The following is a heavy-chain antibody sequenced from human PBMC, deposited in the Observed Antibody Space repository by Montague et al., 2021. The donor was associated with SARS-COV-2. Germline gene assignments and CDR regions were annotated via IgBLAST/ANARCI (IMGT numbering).Heavy chain of an antibody. V-gene: IGHV6-1*01. CDR2: TYYRSKWYN. D-gene: IGHD2-2*01. CDR1: GDSVSSNIAT. Sequence: CAISGDSVSSNIATRNWIRQSPSRGLGWLGRTYYRSKWYNDYAESVKSRITIDPDTSKHQFSLHLNSVTPEDTAVYYCARIPVGSKYYFDFWGQGTLVTVSS. CDR3: ARIPVGSKYYFDF. J-gene: IGHJ4*02.